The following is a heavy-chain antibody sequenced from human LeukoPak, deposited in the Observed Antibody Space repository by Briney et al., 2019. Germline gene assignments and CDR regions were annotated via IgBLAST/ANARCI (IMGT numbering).Heavy chain of an antibody. CDR1: GFTFSRYG. D-gene: IGHD5-12*01. CDR2: ISYDGSNK. V-gene: IGHV3-30*03. Sequence: PGRSLRLSCAASGFTFSRYGMHWVRQAPGKGLEWVAVISYDGSNKYYADSVKGRFTISRDNAKNTLYLQMNSLRAEDTAVYYCARARSGDDPVVYWGQGTLVTVSS. J-gene: IGHJ4*02. CDR3: ARARSGDDPVVY.